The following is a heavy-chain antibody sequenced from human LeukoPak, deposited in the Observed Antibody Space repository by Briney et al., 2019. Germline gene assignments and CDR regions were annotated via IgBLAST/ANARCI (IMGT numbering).Heavy chain of an antibody. CDR2: IIPIFGTA. Sequence: VASVKVSCKASGGAFSSYAISWVRQAPGQGLEWMGRIIPIFGTANYAQKFQGRVTITTDESTSTAYMELSSLRSEDTAVYYCAYGDHGFDYWGQGTLVTVSS. CDR3: AYGDHGFDY. CDR1: GGAFSSYA. D-gene: IGHD4-17*01. J-gene: IGHJ4*02. V-gene: IGHV1-69*05.